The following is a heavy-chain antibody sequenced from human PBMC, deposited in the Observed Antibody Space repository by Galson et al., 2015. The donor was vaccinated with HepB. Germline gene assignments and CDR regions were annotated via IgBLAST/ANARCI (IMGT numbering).Heavy chain of an antibody. CDR3: ARDSRATFGEPNWFDP. Sequence: SVKVSCKASGYTFSTYDINWVRQAPGQGLEWMGWMNPKSGNTGYAPKFQGRVSMTRNTSISTASMELGSLRSEDTAVYYCARDSRATFGEPNWFDPWGQGTLVIVSS. CDR1: GYTFSTYD. D-gene: IGHD3-3*01. CDR2: MNPKSGNT. V-gene: IGHV1-8*01. J-gene: IGHJ5*02.